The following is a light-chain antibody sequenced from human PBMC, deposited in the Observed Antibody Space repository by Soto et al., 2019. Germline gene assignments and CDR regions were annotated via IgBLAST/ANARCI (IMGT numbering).Light chain of an antibody. J-gene: IGKJ3*01. CDR3: LQNYKYPRT. CDR1: QDIRDD. V-gene: IGKV1-6*01. Sequence: AIQMTQFPSSLSAAIGDRVTITCRASQDIRDDLGWYQQRPGEAPKVLIHVTSSLRTGVPSRFSGSGSGTDFTLTISGLQLEDFATYYCLQNYKYPRTFGPGTKVDIK. CDR2: VTS.